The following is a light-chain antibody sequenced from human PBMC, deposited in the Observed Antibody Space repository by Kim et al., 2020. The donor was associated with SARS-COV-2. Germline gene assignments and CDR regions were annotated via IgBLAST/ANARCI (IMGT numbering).Light chain of an antibody. CDR2: GDS. CDR3: QSYDGSNRV. Sequence: GKTVTVSCTRSSGSIASNYVHWYQQRPGSSANTVIYGDSQRPSGVPDRFSGSVDSSSSPASLTISGLKSEDEADYYCQSYDGSNRVFGGGTQLTVL. J-gene: IGLJ2*01. V-gene: IGLV6-57*01. CDR1: SGSIASNY.